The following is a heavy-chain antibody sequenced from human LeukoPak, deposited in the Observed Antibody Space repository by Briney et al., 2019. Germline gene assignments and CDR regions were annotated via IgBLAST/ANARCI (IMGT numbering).Heavy chain of an antibody. CDR1: GVTFSGYW. Sequence: GGSLRLSCAVSGVTFSGYWMTWVRQAPGKGLEWVANIKEDESEKYYADSVKGRFTISRDNSKNMQYLQMNSLRAEDTAVYYCVKEGDPAMNDGLYWGQGTLVTVSS. J-gene: IGHJ4*02. CDR3: VKEGDPAMNDGLY. D-gene: IGHD5-18*01. CDR2: IKEDESEK. V-gene: IGHV3-7*01.